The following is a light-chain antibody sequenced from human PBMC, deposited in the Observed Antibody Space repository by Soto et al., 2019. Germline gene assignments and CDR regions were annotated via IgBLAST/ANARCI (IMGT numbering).Light chain of an antibody. Sequence: SMLPQPSYLSVSPGQSITLSCPRTSSDVGSYNLVSWYQQHPGEAPKVMIYEGDKRPSGVSNRFSGSKSANTASLTISGLQPEDEADYYCCSYAGSSTFVFGTGTKVTV. J-gene: IGLJ1*01. CDR1: SSDVGSYNL. V-gene: IGLV2-23*01. CDR3: CSYAGSSTFV. CDR2: EGD.